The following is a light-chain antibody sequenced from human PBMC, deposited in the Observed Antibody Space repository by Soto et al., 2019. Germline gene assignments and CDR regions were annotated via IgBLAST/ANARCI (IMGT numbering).Light chain of an antibody. Sequence: IQLTQSPSSLSASVGDRVTITCRASQGISSHLAWYQQKPGKAPKLLIYATSTLQSGVPSRFGGSGSGADFTLTISSLQPEDFATYYCQQVKSYPITFGQGTRLEIK. CDR3: QQVKSYPIT. CDR1: QGISSH. CDR2: ATS. V-gene: IGKV1-9*01. J-gene: IGKJ5*01.